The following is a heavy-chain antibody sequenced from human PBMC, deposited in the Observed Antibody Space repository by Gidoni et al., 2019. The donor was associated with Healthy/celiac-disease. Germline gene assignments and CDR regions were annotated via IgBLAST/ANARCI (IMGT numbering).Heavy chain of an antibody. CDR3: ARWWVVGYGAPDAFDI. CDR2: INHSGST. Sequence: QVQLQQWGAGLLKPSETLSLTCAVYGGSFSGYYWSWIRQPPRKGLEWIGEINHSGSTNYNPSLKRRVTISVDTSKNQFSLKLSSVTAADTAVYYCARWWVVGYGAPDAFDIWGQGTMVTVSS. J-gene: IGHJ3*02. CDR1: GGSFSGYY. D-gene: IGHD5-12*01. V-gene: IGHV4-34*01.